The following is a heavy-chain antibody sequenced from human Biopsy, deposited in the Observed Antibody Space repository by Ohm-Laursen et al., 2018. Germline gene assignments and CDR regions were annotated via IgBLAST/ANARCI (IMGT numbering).Heavy chain of an antibody. CDR2: ISHDGSVK. J-gene: IGHJ4*02. V-gene: IGHV3-30*18. CDR3: AKEETAYSSTSLDY. Sequence: SLRLSCAASGFTFSGYGMQWVRQAPGKGLEWVAVISHDGSVKHYADSVKGRFTISRDNAKNTLFLQMNSLRAEDTAVYYCAKEETAYSSTSLDYWGQGTLVTVSS. CDR1: GFTFSGYG. D-gene: IGHD6-13*01.